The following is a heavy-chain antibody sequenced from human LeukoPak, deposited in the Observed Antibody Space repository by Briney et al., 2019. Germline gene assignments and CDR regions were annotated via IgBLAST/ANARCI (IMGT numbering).Heavy chain of an antibody. CDR3: ARADFIDAGPYLIGP. CDR2: INTKSGRT. J-gene: IGHJ5*02. CDR1: GYSFTDYY. Sequence: GASVRVSCKTYGYSFTDYYIHWVRQVAGQGLEWMGWINTKSGRTSSARKFQGRVTMTRDPSITTVYMDMAWLTSDDTAIYFCARADFIDAGPYLIGPWGQGTLVTVSS. V-gene: IGHV1-2*02. D-gene: IGHD3-3*01.